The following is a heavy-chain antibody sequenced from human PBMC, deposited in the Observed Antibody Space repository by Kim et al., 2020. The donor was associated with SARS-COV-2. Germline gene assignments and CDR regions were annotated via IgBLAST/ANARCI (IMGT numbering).Heavy chain of an antibody. V-gene: IGHV4-38-2*02. Sequence: SETLSLTCTVSGYSISSGYYWGWIRQPPGKGLEWIGSIYHSGSTYYNPSLKSRVTISVDTSKNQFSLKLSSVTAADTAVYYCATTHYYGSGTQKKPRGFRGWFDPWGQGTLVTVSS. CDR1: GYSISSGYY. D-gene: IGHD3-10*01. CDR2: IYHSGST. CDR3: ATTHYYGSGTQKKPRGFRGWFDP. J-gene: IGHJ5*02.